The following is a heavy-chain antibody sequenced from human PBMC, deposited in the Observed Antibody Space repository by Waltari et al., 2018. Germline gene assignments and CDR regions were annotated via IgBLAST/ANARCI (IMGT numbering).Heavy chain of an antibody. CDR2: ISYSGRT. CDR3: ARLCLGCPFDY. V-gene: IGHV4-39*01. J-gene: IGHJ4*02. D-gene: IGHD6-19*01. Sequence: QLQLQESGPGLLKPSETLSLTCTVSGGSISSSPYYWGWIRQPPGKGLEWIGSISYSGRTYYTPSFKSRITISVDTSKNQFSLKLSSVIAADTAVYYCARLCLGCPFDYWGQGTLVTVSS. CDR1: GGSISSSPYY.